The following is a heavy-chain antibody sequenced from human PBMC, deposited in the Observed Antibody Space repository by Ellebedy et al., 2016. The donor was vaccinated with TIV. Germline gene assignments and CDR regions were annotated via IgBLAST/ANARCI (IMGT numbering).Heavy chain of an antibody. Sequence: GESLKISCGASGFTFSSYVMHWVRQAPGKGLEWVAVISYDGSKKYYADSVKGRFTISRDNSKNTLYLQMNSLRAEDTAVYYYARHRGSGWYPYYFDYWGQGTLVTVSS. V-gene: IGHV3-30-3*01. CDR1: GFTFSSYV. CDR2: ISYDGSKK. D-gene: IGHD6-19*01. J-gene: IGHJ4*02. CDR3: ARHRGSGWYPYYFDY.